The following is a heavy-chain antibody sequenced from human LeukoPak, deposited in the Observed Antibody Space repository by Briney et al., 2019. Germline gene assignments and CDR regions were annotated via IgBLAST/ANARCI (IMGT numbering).Heavy chain of an antibody. CDR2: IDYRGNT. J-gene: IGHJ2*01. Sequence: SETLSLTCIVSGGSFSSYYWNWIRQPPGKGLEWIGYIDYRGNTNYNSSLKSRVTMSEDTSKYQYSLKLSSVTAADTAVYYCARLTYSSSRTSYWYFDLWGRGTLVTVSS. CDR1: GGSFSSYY. V-gene: IGHV4-59*08. D-gene: IGHD6-13*01. CDR3: ARLTYSSSRTSYWYFDL.